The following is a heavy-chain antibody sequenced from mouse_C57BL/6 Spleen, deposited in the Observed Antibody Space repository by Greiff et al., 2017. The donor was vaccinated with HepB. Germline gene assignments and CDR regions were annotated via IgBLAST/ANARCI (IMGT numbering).Heavy chain of an antibody. CDR1: GFTFSNYW. J-gene: IGHJ1*03. CDR3: TRYYDYWYFDV. CDR2: IRLKSDNYAT. Sequence: EVKVVESGGGLVQPGGSMKLSCVASGFTFSNYWMNWVRPSPEKGLEWVAQIRLKSDNYATHYAESVKGRFTISRDDSKSSVYLQMNNLRAEDTGIYYCTRYYDYWYFDVWGTGTTVTVSS. V-gene: IGHV6-3*01. D-gene: IGHD2-4*01.